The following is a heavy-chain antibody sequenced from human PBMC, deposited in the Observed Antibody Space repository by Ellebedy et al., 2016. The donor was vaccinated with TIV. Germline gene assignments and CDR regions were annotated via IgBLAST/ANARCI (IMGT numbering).Heavy chain of an antibody. CDR3: ARHSAVTTGDFDY. J-gene: IGHJ4*02. V-gene: IGHV4-59*08. CDR1: GGSISSYY. D-gene: IGHD4-17*01. Sequence: MPSETLSLTCTVSGGSISSYYWSWIRQPPGKGLEWIGYIYYSGSTNYNPSLKSRVTISVDTSKNQFSLKLSSVTAADTAVYYCARHSAVTTGDFDYWGQGTLVTVSS. CDR2: IYYSGST.